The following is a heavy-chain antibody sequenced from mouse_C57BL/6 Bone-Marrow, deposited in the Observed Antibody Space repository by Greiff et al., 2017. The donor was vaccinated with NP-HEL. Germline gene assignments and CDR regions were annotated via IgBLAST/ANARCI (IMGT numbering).Heavy chain of an antibody. CDR1: GYAFTNYL. CDR3: ARSGYGPWYFDV. J-gene: IGHJ1*03. V-gene: IGHV1-54*01. CDR2: INPGSGGT. Sequence: VQLQQSGAELVRPGTSVKVSCKASGYAFTNYLIEWVKQRPGQGLEWIGVINPGSGGTNYNEKFKGKATLTADKSSSTAYMQLSSLTSEDSAVYFCARSGYGPWYFDVWGTGTTVTVSS. D-gene: IGHD3-1*01.